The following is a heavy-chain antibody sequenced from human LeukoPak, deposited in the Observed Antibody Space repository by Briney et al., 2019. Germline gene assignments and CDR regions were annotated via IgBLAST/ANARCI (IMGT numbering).Heavy chain of an antibody. Sequence: GGSLRLSCAACGFTLRTYGMLWVRQAPGKGLEGVASIRYEGSDKYSADAVKGRFTIPRDNSKNTLYLQMNSLRAEDTAVYYCAKAQKRDILTGYYTAFDSWGQGTLVTVSS. CDR2: IRYEGSDK. CDR1: GFTLRTYG. J-gene: IGHJ4*02. CDR3: AKAQKRDILTGYYTAFDS. V-gene: IGHV3-30*02. D-gene: IGHD3-9*01.